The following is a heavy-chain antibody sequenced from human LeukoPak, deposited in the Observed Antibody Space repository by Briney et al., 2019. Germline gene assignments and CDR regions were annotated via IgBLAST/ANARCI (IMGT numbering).Heavy chain of an antibody. CDR2: IRSKSYGGKT. CDR1: GFTFHDYH. CDR3: ARAIRQSGDAFDI. J-gene: IGHJ3*02. V-gene: IGHV3-49*03. D-gene: IGHD3-10*01. Sequence: GGSLRLSCTPSGFTFHDYHMSWFRQAPGKGLEWVAYIRSKSYGGKTEYAESVKGRFAIQRDAPTIVANLHMDSLKTDDTAVYYCARAIRQSGDAFDIWGQGTMVTVSS.